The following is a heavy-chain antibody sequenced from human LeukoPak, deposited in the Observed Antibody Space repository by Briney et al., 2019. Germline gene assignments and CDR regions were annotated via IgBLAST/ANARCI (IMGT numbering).Heavy chain of an antibody. V-gene: IGHV1-69*13. CDR1: GGTFSSYA. CDR3: ARGSRSSEYYDSSEYLDDAFDI. CDR2: IIPIFGTA. D-gene: IGHD3-22*01. J-gene: IGHJ3*02. Sequence: SVKVSCKASGGTFSSYAISWVRQAPGQGLEWMGGIIPIFGTANYAQKFQGRATITADESTSTAYMELSSLRSEDTAVYYCARGSRSSEYYDSSEYLDDAFDIWGQGTMVTLSS.